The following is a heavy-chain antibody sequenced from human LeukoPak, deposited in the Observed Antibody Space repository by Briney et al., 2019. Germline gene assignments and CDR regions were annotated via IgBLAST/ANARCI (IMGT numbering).Heavy chain of an antibody. J-gene: IGHJ4*02. CDR3: ARDYPAATVRGVNVFYFDY. V-gene: IGHV1-69*01. CDR2: IIPIFGTA. D-gene: IGHD3-10*01. Sequence: SVKVSCKASGGTFSSYAISWVRQAPGQGLEWMGGIIPIFGTANYAQKFQGRVTITADESTSTAYMELSSLRSEDTAVYYCARDYPAATVRGVNVFYFDYWGQGTLVTVSS. CDR1: GGTFSSYA.